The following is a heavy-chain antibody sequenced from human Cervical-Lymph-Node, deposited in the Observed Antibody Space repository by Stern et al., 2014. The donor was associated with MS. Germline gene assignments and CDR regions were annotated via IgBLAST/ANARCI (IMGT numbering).Heavy chain of an antibody. D-gene: IGHD6-13*01. V-gene: IGHV4-4*02. CDR3: ATRRRAAPLEDY. CDR1: GGSISSSNW. J-gene: IGHJ4*02. CDR2: IYHGGSP. Sequence: QVQLQESGPGLVKPSGTLSLTCTVSGGSISSSNWWRWVRQHPARGLGGNWEIYHGGSPNHNPSLKSRVTISVDKSKNQFSLKLSSVTAADTAVYYGATRRRAAPLEDYWGQGTLVTVSS.